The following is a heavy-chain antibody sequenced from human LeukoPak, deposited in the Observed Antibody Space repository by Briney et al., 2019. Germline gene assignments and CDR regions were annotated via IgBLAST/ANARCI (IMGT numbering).Heavy chain of an antibody. CDR3: ARGNDYGDYRYFQH. J-gene: IGHJ1*01. D-gene: IGHD4-17*01. Sequence: ASVKVSCKASGYTFTGYYMHWVRQAPGQGLGWMGWINPNSGGTNYAQKFQGRVTMTRDTSISTAYMELSRLRSDDTAVYYCARGNDYGDYRYFQHWGQGTLVTVSS. CDR1: GYTFTGYY. CDR2: INPNSGGT. V-gene: IGHV1-2*02.